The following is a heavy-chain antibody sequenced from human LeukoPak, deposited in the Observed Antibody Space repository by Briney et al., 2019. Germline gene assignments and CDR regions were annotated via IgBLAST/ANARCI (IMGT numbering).Heavy chain of an antibody. CDR2: IIPIFGTA. D-gene: IGHD4-17*01. Sequence: GASVKVSCKASGGTFSSYAISWVRQAPGQGLEWMGGIIPIFGTASYAQKFQGRVTMTRDTSTSTVYMELSSLRSEDTAVYYCARAPRTTVTTRGWWFDPWGQGTLVTVSS. CDR3: ARAPRTTVTTRGWWFDP. J-gene: IGHJ5*02. V-gene: IGHV1-69*05. CDR1: GGTFSSYA.